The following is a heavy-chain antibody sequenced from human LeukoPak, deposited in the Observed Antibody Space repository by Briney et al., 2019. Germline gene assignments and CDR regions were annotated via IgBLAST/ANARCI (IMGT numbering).Heavy chain of an antibody. CDR2: IYYSGST. CDR3: ARNPGLWWGDFDY. J-gene: IGHJ4*02. Sequence: SQTLSLTCTASGGSLSSGDYYWSWLRQPPGTGLEWIGYIYYSGSTYYNPPLKSRVTISVDTSKNQFSLKLSSVTAADTAVYYCARNPGLWWGDFDYWGQGTLVTVSS. V-gene: IGHV4-30-4*01. D-gene: IGHD2-21*01. CDR1: GGSLSSGDYY.